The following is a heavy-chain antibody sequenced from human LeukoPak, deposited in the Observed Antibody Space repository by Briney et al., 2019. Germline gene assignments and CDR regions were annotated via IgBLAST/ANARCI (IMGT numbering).Heavy chain of an antibody. CDR1: GGSFRGYY. CDR2: INHSGST. J-gene: IGHJ2*01. Sequence: PSETLSLTCAVYGGSFRGYYWSWIRQPPGKGLEWIGEINHSGSTNYNPSLKSRVTISVDTSKNQFSLKLSSVTAADTAVYYCARGHILDPSYWYFDLWGRGTLVTVSS. D-gene: IGHD3-3*01. V-gene: IGHV4-34*01. CDR3: ARGHILDPSYWYFDL.